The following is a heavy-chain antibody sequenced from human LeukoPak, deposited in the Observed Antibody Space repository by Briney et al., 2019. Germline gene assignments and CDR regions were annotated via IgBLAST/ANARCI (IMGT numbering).Heavy chain of an antibody. Sequence: PGGSLRLYCAASGFTFSNYAMSWVRQAPGKGLEWVSSITGNALNTYHAGFKGRFTISRDDSKNTLYLHLSSLRVEDTAVYYCAKPQDFYDNSGYSYFDNWGHGTLVTVSS. CDR3: AKPQDFYDNSGYSYFDN. CDR1: GFTFSNYA. CDR2: ITGNALNT. J-gene: IGHJ4*01. V-gene: IGHV3-23*01. D-gene: IGHD3-22*01.